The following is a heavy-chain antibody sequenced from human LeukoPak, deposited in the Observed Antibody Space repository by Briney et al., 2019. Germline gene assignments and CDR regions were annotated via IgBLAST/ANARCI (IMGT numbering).Heavy chain of an antibody. Sequence: ASVKVSCKVSGYTLTELSMHWVRQAPGKGLEWMGGFDPEDGETIYAQKFQGRVTMTRDVSTSTVYMELSSLRSEDTAVYYCATGGHVRVYDSSAYYGHYWGQGTLVTVSS. CDR2: FDPEDGET. J-gene: IGHJ4*02. CDR1: GYTLTELS. D-gene: IGHD3-22*01. V-gene: IGHV1-24*01. CDR3: ATGGHVRVYDSSAYYGHY.